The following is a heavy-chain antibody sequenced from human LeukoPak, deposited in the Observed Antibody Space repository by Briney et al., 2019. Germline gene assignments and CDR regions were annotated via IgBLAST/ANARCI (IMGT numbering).Heavy chain of an antibody. V-gene: IGHV3-15*01. CDR1: GFTFSNAW. Sequence: GGSLRLSCAASGFTFSNAWMSWVRQAPGKGLEWVGRIKSKTDGGTTDYAAPVKGGFTISRDDSKNTLYLQMNSLKTEDTAVYYCTTDRYCYDSSGYYWYFDYWGQGTLVTVSS. J-gene: IGHJ4*02. D-gene: IGHD3-22*01. CDR3: TTDRYCYDSSGYYWYFDY. CDR2: IKSKTDGGTT.